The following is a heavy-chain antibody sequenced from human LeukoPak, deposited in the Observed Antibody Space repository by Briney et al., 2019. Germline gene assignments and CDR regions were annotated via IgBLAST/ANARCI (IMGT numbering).Heavy chain of an antibody. Sequence: GGSLRLSCAASGFTFSSYAMSWVRQAPGKGLEWVSAISGSGGSTYYADSVKGRFTISGDNSKNTLYLQMNSLRAEDTAVYYCAKDHHIVVVTAMALDYWGQGTLVTVSS. CDR2: ISGSGGST. J-gene: IGHJ4*02. CDR3: AKDHHIVVVTAMALDY. V-gene: IGHV3-23*01. CDR1: GFTFSSYA. D-gene: IGHD2-21*02.